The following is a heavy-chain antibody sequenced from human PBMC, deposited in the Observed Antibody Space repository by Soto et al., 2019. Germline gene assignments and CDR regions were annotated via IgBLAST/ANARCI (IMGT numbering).Heavy chain of an antibody. CDR3: AKTKPSNTHTNGWYDWCAP. CDR1: GFTFRDFA. Sequence: EVQLLESGGVLVQPGESLRLSCAATGFTFRDFAMTWVRQAPGKGLEWVSTITGSGVGMHYADSVKGRFTITRDNSKNTSYLQMNRLRAEDTAVYHCAKTKPSNTHTNGWYDWCAPWGQATVVTVSS. CDR2: ITGSGVGM. V-gene: IGHV3-23*01. J-gene: IGHJ5*02. D-gene: IGHD6-19*01.